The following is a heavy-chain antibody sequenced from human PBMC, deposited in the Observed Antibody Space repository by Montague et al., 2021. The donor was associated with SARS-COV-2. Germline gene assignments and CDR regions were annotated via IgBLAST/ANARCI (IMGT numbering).Heavy chain of an antibody. J-gene: IGHJ5*02. Sequence: ESLSLACTVSGGSISSSSYYWGWIRQPPGKGLEWIGSIYYSGSTYYNPSLESRVTISVDTSKNQFSLKLSSVTAADTAVYYCARNPADYYGSGSYPTWENWFDPWGQGTLVTVSS. CDR2: IYYSGST. V-gene: IGHV4-39*01. CDR3: ARNPADYYGSGSYPTWENWFDP. D-gene: IGHD3-10*01. CDR1: GGSISSSSYY.